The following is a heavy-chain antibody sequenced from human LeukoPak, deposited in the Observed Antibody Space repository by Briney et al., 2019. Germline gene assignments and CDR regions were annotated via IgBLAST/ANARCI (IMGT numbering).Heavy chain of an antibody. V-gene: IGHV3-53*01. J-gene: IGHJ4*02. CDR3: AKEPTTTVTNN. CDR1: GFTFSSYW. CDR2: IYSGGST. D-gene: IGHD4-17*01. Sequence: GGSLRLSCAASGFTFSSYWMSWVRQAPGKGLEWVSLIYSGGSTYYADSVKGRFTISRDNSKNTLYLQMNSLRAEDTAVYYCAKEPTTTVTNNWGQGTLVTVSS.